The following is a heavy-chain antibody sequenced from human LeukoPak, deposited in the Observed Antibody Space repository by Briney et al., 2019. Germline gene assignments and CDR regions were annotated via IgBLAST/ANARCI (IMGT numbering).Heavy chain of an antibody. J-gene: IGHJ4*02. D-gene: IGHD4-17*01. CDR2: ISGSGDST. Sequence: GGSLRLSCVVSGFTFNRCWMNWVRQAPGKGLEWVPAISGSGDSTYYADSVKGRFTISRDNSKNTLYLQVNSLRAEDTAVFFCAKVFRPYGDFLSFDNWGQGTLVNVSS. CDR3: AKVFRPYGDFLSFDN. CDR1: GFTFNRCW. V-gene: IGHV3-23*01.